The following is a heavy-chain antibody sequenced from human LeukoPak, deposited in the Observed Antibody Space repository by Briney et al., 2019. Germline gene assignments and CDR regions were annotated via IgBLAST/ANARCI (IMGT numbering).Heavy chain of an antibody. V-gene: IGHV3-23*01. D-gene: IGHD1-20*01. Sequence: QAGGSLRLSCAASGFTFSAYAMTWVRQAPGTGLEWVSGITNSGGSTFYADFVKGRFTIFRDNSRNTLYLQMNSLRAEDAAVYYCTKARYSDNWSGQDWGQGTLVTVSS. CDR2: ITNSGGST. J-gene: IGHJ4*02. CDR3: TKARYSDNWSGQD. CDR1: GFTFSAYA.